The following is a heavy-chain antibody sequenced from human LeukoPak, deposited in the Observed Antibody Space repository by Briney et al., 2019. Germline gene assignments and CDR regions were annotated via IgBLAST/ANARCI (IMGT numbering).Heavy chain of an antibody. CDR1: GDSVSSNSAA. CDR2: TYYRSKWYN. J-gene: IGHJ6*03. CDR3: ARWSLPSTTGTTSYYYYYMDV. D-gene: IGHD1-1*01. Sequence: SQTLSLTCAISGDSVSSNSAAWNWIRQSPSRGLEWLGRTYYRSKWYNDYAVSVKSRITTNPDTSKNQFSLQLNSVTPEDTAVYYCARWSLPSTTGTTSYYYYYMDVWGKGTTVTVSS. V-gene: IGHV6-1*01.